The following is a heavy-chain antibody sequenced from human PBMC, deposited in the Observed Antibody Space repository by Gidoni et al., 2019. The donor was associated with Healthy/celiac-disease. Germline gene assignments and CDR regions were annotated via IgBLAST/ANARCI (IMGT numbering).Heavy chain of an antibody. V-gene: IGHV4-34*01. D-gene: IGHD6-13*01. CDR2: INHSGST. J-gene: IGHJ3*02. Sequence: QVQLQQWVVGLLKPSETLSLTCAVYGGFFSGYYWSWIRQPPGKGLEWIGEINHSGSTNYNPSLKSRVTISVDTSKNQFSLKLSSVTAADTAVYYCARDIAAAGQDDAFDIWGQGTMVTVSS. CDR1: GGFFSGYY. CDR3: ARDIAAAGQDDAFDI.